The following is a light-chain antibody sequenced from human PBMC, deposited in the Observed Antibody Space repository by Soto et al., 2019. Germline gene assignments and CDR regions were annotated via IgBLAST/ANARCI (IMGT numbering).Light chain of an antibody. J-gene: IGKJ1*01. CDR1: QRGVYSSNNKNY. CDR2: WAS. V-gene: IGKV4-1*01. Sequence: DIVMTQSPDSLAVSFAGRATINCKSSQRGVYSSNNKNYLAWYQQKPGQPPKLLIYWASTRESGVPDRFSGSGSGTDFTLTISSLQAEDVAVYHCQQYYSIPRTFGQGTKVEIK. CDR3: QQYYSIPRT.